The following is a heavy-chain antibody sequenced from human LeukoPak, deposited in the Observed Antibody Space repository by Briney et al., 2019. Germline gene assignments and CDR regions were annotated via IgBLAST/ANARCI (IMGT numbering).Heavy chain of an antibody. CDR2: IYYSGST. D-gene: IGHD5-18*01. Sequence: SETLSLTCTVSGGSVSSGSYYWSWIRQPPGKGLEWIGYIYYSGSTNYNPSLKSRVTISVDTSKNQFSLKLSSVTAADTAVYYCARDLRGKDTAMVSYFDYWGQGTLVTVSS. V-gene: IGHV4-61*01. J-gene: IGHJ4*02. CDR1: GGSVSSGSYY. CDR3: ARDLRGKDTAMVSYFDY.